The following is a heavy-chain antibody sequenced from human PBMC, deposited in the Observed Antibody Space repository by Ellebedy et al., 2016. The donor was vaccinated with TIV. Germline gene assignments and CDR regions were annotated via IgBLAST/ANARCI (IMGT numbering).Heavy chain of an antibody. J-gene: IGHJ4*02. V-gene: IGHV3-23*01. D-gene: IGHD3-9*01. Sequence: GGSLRLSXAASGFTFSSYAMSWVRQAPGKGLEWVSAISGSGGSTYYADSVKGRFTISRDNSKNTLYLQMHSLRAEDTAVYYCAKVRPIGFDSEIDYWGQGTLVTVSS. CDR1: GFTFSSYA. CDR2: ISGSGGST. CDR3: AKVRPIGFDSEIDY.